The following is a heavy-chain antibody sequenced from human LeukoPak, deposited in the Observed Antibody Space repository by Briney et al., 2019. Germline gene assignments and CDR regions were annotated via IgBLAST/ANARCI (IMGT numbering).Heavy chain of an antibody. D-gene: IGHD6-13*01. CDR3: AKPSSSWYSGAFDI. CDR2: INPSGGST. J-gene: IGHJ3*02. CDR1: GYTFTSYY. V-gene: IGHV1-46*01. Sequence: ASVKVSCKASGYTFTSYYMHWVRQAPGQGLEWMGIINPSGGSTSYAQKSQGRVTMTRDMSTSTVYMELSSLRSEDTAVYYCAKPSSSWYSGAFDIWGQGTMVTVSS.